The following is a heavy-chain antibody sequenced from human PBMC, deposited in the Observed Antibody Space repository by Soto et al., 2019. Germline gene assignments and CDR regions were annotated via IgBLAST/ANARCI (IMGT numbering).Heavy chain of an antibody. CDR1: GFTFSSYG. V-gene: IGHV3-30*18. CDR3: AKEGGLSGSYYISSSYYFDY. Sequence: VQLVESGGGVVQPGRSLRRSCVASGFTFSSYGMHWVRQAPGKGLEWVAIISYDGSNTYYADSVKGRFTISRDNSKNTLYLQMNSLRAEDTSVYYCAKEGGLSGSYYISSSYYFDYWDQGTLVTVSS. D-gene: IGHD1-26*01. J-gene: IGHJ4*02. CDR2: ISYDGSNT.